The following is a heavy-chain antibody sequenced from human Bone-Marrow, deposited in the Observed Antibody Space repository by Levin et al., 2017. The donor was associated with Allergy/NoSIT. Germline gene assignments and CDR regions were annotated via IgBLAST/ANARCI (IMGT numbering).Heavy chain of an antibody. V-gene: IGHV3-30-3*01. CDR2: ISYDGSNK. D-gene: IGHD6-19*01. Sequence: GGSLRLSCAASGFTFSSYAMHWVRQAPGKGLEWVAVISYDGSNKYYADSVKGRFTISRDNSKNTLYLQMNSLRAEDTAVYYCARARLSLIAVAGKLDVGDEVGADGTGNNWFDPWGQGTLVTVSS. CDR3: ARARLSLIAVAGKLDVGDEVGADGTGNNWFDP. CDR1: GFTFSSYA. J-gene: IGHJ5*02.